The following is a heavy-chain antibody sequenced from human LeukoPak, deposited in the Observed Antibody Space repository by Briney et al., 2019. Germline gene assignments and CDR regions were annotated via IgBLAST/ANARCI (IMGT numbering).Heavy chain of an antibody. V-gene: IGHV4-34*01. CDR1: GGSFSGYY. CDR2: INHSGST. J-gene: IGHJ4*02. Sequence: KPSETLSLTCAVYGGSFSGYYWSWIRQPPGKGLEWIGEINHSGSTNCNSSLKSRVTISVDTSKNQFSLKLTSVTAADTAVYYCARAGSGYRDWGQGTLVTVSS. D-gene: IGHD6-19*01. CDR3: ARAGSGYRD.